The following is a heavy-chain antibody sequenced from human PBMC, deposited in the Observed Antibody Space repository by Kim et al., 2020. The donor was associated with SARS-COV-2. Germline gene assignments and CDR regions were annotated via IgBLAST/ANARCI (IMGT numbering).Heavy chain of an antibody. Sequence: GGSLRLSCAASGFTFSRYSMHCVRQAPGKGLEWVAVISYDGREKYYGDSVKGRFTISRDNSRNTLYLQMNSLRVEDMAVYYCAKDRATTNSYGMDVWGQGTTVTVSS. D-gene: IGHD5-12*01. J-gene: IGHJ6*02. CDR1: GFTFSRYS. CDR2: ISYDGREK. CDR3: AKDRATTNSYGMDV. V-gene: IGHV3-30*18.